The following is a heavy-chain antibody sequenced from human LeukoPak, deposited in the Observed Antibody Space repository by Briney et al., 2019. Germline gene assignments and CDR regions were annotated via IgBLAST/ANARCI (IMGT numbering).Heavy chain of an antibody. J-gene: IGHJ3*02. V-gene: IGHV4-39*01. CDR2: IYYNGGS. Sequence: SETLSLTCTVSGGSISSSSYYWGWIRQPPGKGLEWIGNIYYNGGSYYNSSLKSRVTISVGTSKNQFSLKLSSVTAADTAVYYCARHSSSSDAFDIWGQGTMVTVSS. CDR3: ARHSSSSDAFDI. D-gene: IGHD6-19*01. CDR1: GGSISSSSYY.